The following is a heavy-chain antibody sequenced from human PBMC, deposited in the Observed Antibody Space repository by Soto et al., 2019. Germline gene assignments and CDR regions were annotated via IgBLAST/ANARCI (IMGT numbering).Heavy chain of an antibody. CDR1: GGSISSSSYY. V-gene: IGHV4-39*01. CDR2: IYYSGST. J-gene: IGHJ4*02. CDR3: ARHGFLSSTSRDY. Sequence: KPSETLSLTCTVSGGSISSSSYYWGWIRQPPGKGLEWIGSIYYSGSTYYNPSLKSRVTISVDTSKNQFSLKLSSVTAADTAVYYCARHGFLSSTSRDYWGQGTLVTVSS. D-gene: IGHD2-2*01.